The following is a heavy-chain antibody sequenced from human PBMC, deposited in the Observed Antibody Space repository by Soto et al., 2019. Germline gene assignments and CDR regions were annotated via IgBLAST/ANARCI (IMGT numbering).Heavy chain of an antibody. CDR2: ISGSGGTT. Sequence: GGSLRLSCAASGFTFSSYTMGWVRQAPGKGLEWVSVISGSGGTTYYADSVKGRFTISRDNSKNTLYLQMNSLRAEDTAVYYCARTPFSTSNRYHDYWGQGTLVTVSS. V-gene: IGHV3-23*01. CDR1: GFTFSSYT. J-gene: IGHJ4*02. D-gene: IGHD6-6*01. CDR3: ARTPFSTSNRYHDY.